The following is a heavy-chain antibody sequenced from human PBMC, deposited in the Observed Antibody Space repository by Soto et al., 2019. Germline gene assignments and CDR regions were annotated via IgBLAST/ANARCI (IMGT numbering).Heavy chain of an antibody. CDR2: IYPGDSDT. D-gene: IGHD3-3*01. V-gene: IGHV5-51*01. J-gene: IGHJ3*02. CDR3: ARMSQEWLNAFDI. CDR1: GYSFTSYW. Sequence: GESLKISCKGSGYSFTSYWIGWVRQMPGKGLEWMGIIYPGDSDTRYSPSFQGQVTISADKSISTAYLQWSSLKASDTAMYYCARMSQEWLNAFDIWGQGTMVTVSS.